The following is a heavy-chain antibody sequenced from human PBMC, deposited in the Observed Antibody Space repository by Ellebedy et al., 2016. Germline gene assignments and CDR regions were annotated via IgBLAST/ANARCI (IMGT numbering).Heavy chain of an antibody. Sequence: GESLKISXAASGFTVSSNYMSWVRQAPGKGLEWVSVIYSGGSTYYADSVKGQFTISRDNSKNTLFLQMNSLRAEDTAVYYCARGGYCGADCYVDYWGQGTLVTVSS. CDR3: ARGGYCGADCYVDY. CDR2: IYSGGST. CDR1: GFTVSSNY. D-gene: IGHD2-21*02. J-gene: IGHJ4*02. V-gene: IGHV3-53*01.